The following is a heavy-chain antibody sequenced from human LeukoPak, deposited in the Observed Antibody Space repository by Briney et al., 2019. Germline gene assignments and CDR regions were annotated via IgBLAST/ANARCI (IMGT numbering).Heavy chain of an antibody. CDR1: GLTFSSYG. J-gene: IGHJ4*02. Sequence: GGSLRLSCAASGLTFSSYGMHWVRQAPGRGLEWVTSISDDGTNKYYSDSVRGRFTISRDNSKSTLYLQMDSLRIEDTSMYYCVRGLWTAMGAGAYWGQGTLVAVSS. CDR2: ISDDGTNK. V-gene: IGHV3-30*03. D-gene: IGHD5-18*01. CDR3: VRGLWTAMGAGAY.